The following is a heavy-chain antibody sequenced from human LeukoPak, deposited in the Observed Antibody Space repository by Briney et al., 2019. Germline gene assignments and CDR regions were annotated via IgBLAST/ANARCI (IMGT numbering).Heavy chain of an antibody. CDR3: ADQRYYMDV. Sequence: SETLSLTCTVSGGSISSSSYYWGWLRQPPGKGLEWIGSIYYSGSTYYNPSLKSRVTISVDTSKNQFSLKLSSVTAADTAVYYCADQRYYMDVWGKGTTVTVSS. J-gene: IGHJ6*03. CDR2: IYYSGST. D-gene: IGHD6-25*01. CDR1: GGSISSSSYY. V-gene: IGHV4-39*07.